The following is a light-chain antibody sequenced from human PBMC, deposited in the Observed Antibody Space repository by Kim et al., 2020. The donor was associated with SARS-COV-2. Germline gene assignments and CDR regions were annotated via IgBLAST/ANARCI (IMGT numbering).Light chain of an antibody. Sequence: SVNPKEQVTIPCRASQSIGNRLHWYQQKPDQSPRLLIRYASQSITGVPPRFSGSGSGTEFTLTINSLEAEDAATYYCQQSGAFLTFGGGTKVDIK. J-gene: IGKJ4*01. V-gene: IGKV6-21*02. CDR1: QSIGNR. CDR3: QQSGAFLT. CDR2: YAS.